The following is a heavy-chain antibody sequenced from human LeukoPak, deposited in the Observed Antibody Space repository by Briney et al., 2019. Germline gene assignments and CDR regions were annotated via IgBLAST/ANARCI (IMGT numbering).Heavy chain of an antibody. CDR2: IKSKTDGGTT. CDR1: GFTFSNAW. D-gene: IGHD6-13*01. CDR3: TTESSIAAADY. V-gene: IGHV3-15*01. J-gene: IGHJ4*02. Sequence: PGGSLRLSCAASGFTFSNAWMSWVRQAPGKGLEWVGRIKSKTDGGTTDYAAHVKGRFTISRDDSKNTLYLQMNSLNTADTAVYYCTTESSIAAADYWGQGTLVTVSS.